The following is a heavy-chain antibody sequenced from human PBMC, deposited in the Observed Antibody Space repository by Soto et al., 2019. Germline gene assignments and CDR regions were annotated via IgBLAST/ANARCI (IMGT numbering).Heavy chain of an antibody. CDR1: GGTFSSYA. Sequence: QVQLMQYGAEVKKPGSSVKVSCKASGGTFSSYAISWVRQALGQGLDWMGGIIPIFGTANYEHKFQGRVTITADESTSTANMGLSSLRSKDTAVKYCAREPPIAVAGDENDYWGQGTLVTVSS. V-gene: IGHV1-69*01. CDR3: AREPPIAVAGDENDY. J-gene: IGHJ4*02. D-gene: IGHD6-19*01. CDR2: IIPIFGTA.